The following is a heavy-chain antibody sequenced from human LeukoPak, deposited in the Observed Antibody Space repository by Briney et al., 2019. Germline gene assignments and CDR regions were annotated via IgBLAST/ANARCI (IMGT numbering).Heavy chain of an antibody. CDR3: ARDTGYTYGYFYYYGMDV. Sequence: PSETLSLTCTVSGGSISSGSYYWSWIRQPPGKGLEWIGYIYYSGSTNYNPSLKSRVTISVDTSNNQFSLKLSSVTAADTAVYYCARDTGYTYGYFYYYGMDVWGQGTTVTVSS. D-gene: IGHD5-18*01. J-gene: IGHJ6*02. V-gene: IGHV4-61*01. CDR2: IYYSGST. CDR1: GGSISSGSYY.